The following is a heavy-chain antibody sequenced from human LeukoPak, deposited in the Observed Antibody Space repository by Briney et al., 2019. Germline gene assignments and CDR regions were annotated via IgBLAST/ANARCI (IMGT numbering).Heavy chain of an antibody. CDR2: INPSGGST. J-gene: IGHJ6*02. V-gene: IGHV1-46*01. Sequence: ASVTVSCKASGYTFTSYYMHWVRQAPGQGLEWMGIINPSGGSTSYAQKFQGRVTMTRDTSTSTVYMELSGLRSEDTAVYYCARGRRYSSSHPNSYYYYGMDVWGQGTTVTVSS. D-gene: IGHD6-6*01. CDR1: GYTFTSYY. CDR3: ARGRRYSSSHPNSYYYYGMDV.